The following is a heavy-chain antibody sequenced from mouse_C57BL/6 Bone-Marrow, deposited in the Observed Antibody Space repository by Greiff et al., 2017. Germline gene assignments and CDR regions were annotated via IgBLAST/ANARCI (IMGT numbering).Heavy chain of an antibody. D-gene: IGHD2-4*01. V-gene: IGHV1-81*01. Sequence: VKLMESGAELARPGASVKLSCKASGYTFTSYGISWVKQRTGQGLEWIGEIYPRSGNTYYNEKFKGKATLTADKSSSTAYMELRSLTSEDSAVYFCARCDYGSWYFDVWGTGTTVTVSS. CDR3: ARCDYGSWYFDV. CDR1: GYTFTSYG. CDR2: IYPRSGNT. J-gene: IGHJ1*03.